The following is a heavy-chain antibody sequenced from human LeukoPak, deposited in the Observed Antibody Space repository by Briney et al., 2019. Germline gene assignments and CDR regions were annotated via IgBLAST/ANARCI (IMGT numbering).Heavy chain of an antibody. CDR1: GGSISSTDYY. J-gene: IGHJ4*02. CDR2: IYYSGST. D-gene: IGHD3-9*01. CDR3: ARRRGLSILTGYYFDY. Sequence: SETLSLSCTVSGGSISSTDYYWDWIRQPPGKGLEWIGSIYYSGSTYYNPSLKSRVTISVDTSKNQFSLRLSSVTATDTAVYYCARRRGLSILTGYYFDYWGQGTLVNVPS. V-gene: IGHV4-39*01.